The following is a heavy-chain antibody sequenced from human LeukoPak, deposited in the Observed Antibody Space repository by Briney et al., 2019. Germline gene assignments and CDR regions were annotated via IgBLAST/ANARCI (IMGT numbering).Heavy chain of an antibody. Sequence: PSETLSLTCAVYGGSFSGYYWSWIRQPPGKGLEWIGEINHSGSTNYNPSLKRRVTISVDTSKNQFSLKLSSVTAADTAVYYCARHRAGTNYYYYYMDVWGKGTTVTISS. CDR1: GGSFSGYY. CDR3: ARHRAGTNYYYYYMDV. V-gene: IGHV4-34*01. D-gene: IGHD1-1*01. CDR2: INHSGST. J-gene: IGHJ6*03.